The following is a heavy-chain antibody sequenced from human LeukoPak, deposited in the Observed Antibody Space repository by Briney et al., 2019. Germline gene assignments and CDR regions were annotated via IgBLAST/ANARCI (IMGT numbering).Heavy chain of an antibody. D-gene: IGHD3-22*01. CDR2: IYYSGST. J-gene: IGHJ4*02. CDR1: GGSISSYY. CDR3: ARAYDSSGYYYYFDY. Sequence: TLSLTCTVSGGSISSYYWSWIRQPPGKGLEWIGYIYYSGSTYYNPSLKSRVTISVDTSKNQFSLKLSSVTAADTAVYYCARAYDSSGYYYYFDYWGQGTLVTVSS. V-gene: IGHV4-30-4*01.